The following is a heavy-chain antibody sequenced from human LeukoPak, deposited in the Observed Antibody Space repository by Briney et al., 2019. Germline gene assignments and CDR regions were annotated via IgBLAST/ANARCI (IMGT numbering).Heavy chain of an antibody. D-gene: IGHD3-10*01. CDR1: GGTFSSYA. V-gene: IGHV1-69*13. CDR2: IIPIFGTA. CDR3: ARDSPPRPITMVRGVMLGAFDI. J-gene: IGHJ3*02. Sequence: ASVKVSCKASGGTFSSYAISWVRQAPGQGLEWMGGIIPIFGTANYAQKFQGRVTITADESTSTAYMELSSLRSEDTAVYYCARDSPPRPITMVRGVMLGAFDIWGQGTMATVSS.